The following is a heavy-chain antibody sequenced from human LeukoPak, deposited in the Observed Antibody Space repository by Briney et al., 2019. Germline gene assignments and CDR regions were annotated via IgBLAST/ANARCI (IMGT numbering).Heavy chain of an antibody. D-gene: IGHD6-19*01. V-gene: IGHV4-39*01. CDR2: IYYSGST. J-gene: IGHJ3*02. CDR3: ARQRSGWYDAFDI. CDR1: GGSISSSSYY. Sequence: PSETLSLTCTVSGGSISSSSYYWGWIRQPPGKGLEWIGSIYYSGSTNYNPSLKSRVTISVDTSKNQFSLKLSSVTAADTAVYYCARQRSGWYDAFDIWGQGTMVTVSS.